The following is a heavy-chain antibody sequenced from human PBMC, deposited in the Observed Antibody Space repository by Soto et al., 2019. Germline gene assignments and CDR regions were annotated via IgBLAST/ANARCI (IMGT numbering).Heavy chain of an antibody. CDR3: ARENKAAMAY. Sequence: QVLLQESGPGLVKPSQTLSLTCIVSDGSISNGDYYWSWVRQPPGKGLEWIGYIYYTGSTYYNPSLKSRLTISVDTSKSQFSLNLSSVTAADTAVYYCARENKAAMAYWGQGTLVTVS. CDR1: DGSISNGDYY. V-gene: IGHV4-30-4*01. CDR2: IYYTGST. D-gene: IGHD2-2*01. J-gene: IGHJ4*02.